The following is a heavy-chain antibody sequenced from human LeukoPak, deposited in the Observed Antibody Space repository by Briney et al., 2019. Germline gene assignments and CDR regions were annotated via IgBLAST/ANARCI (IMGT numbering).Heavy chain of an antibody. CDR1: GFTFSSYA. CDR2: ITGSGDNT. V-gene: IGHV3-23*01. CDR3: AKDPTPYVGASAD. Sequence: GGSLRLSCAASGFTFSSYAMSWVRQAPGKGLEWVSTITGSGDNTYYTDSVKGRFTFSRDNSKSTLYLQMNSLRAEDTAVHYCAKDPTPYVGASADWGQGTLVTVSS. D-gene: IGHD1-26*01. J-gene: IGHJ4*02.